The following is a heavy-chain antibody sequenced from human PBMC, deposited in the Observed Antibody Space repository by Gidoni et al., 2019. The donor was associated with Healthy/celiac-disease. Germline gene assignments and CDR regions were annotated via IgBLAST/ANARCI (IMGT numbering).Heavy chain of an antibody. CDR2: TNYSGST. J-gene: IGHJ4*02. Sequence: QVQLQASGPGLEKPSATLSLPCTDSGGCLSSYYWSWSRQPPGKGLEWIGYTNYSGSTNYNPSLKSRITISVDTSKNQFSLKLSSVTAADTAVYYWARGVTFGGVIVRWAFDYWGQGTLVTVSS. D-gene: IGHD3-16*02. CDR1: GGCLSSYY. V-gene: IGHV4-59*01. CDR3: ARGVTFGGVIVRWAFDY.